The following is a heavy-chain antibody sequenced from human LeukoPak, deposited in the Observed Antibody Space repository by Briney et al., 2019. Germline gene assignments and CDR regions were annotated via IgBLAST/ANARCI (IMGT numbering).Heavy chain of an antibody. CDR1: GGSISSYY. Sequence: SETLSLTCTVSGGSISSYYWSWIRQPPGKGLEWIGYIYYSGSTNYNPSLKSRVTISVDTSKNQFSLRLSSVTAADTAVYYCAREGDRRAAAAYWGQGTLVTVSS. CDR2: IYYSGST. J-gene: IGHJ4*02. CDR3: AREGDRRAAAAY. D-gene: IGHD6-13*01. V-gene: IGHV4-59*12.